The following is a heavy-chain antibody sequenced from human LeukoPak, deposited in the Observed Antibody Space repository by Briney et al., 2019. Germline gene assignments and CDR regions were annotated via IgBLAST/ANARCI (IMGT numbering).Heavy chain of an antibody. CDR1: GYTFTSYD. Sequence: ASVKVSCKASGYTFTSYDINWVRQATGQGLEWMGWMNPNSGNTGYAQKFQGRVTMTRNTSISTAYMELSSLRSEDTAVYYCARYYYGSGSDDHYYGMDVWGQGTTVTVSS. CDR2: MNPNSGNT. V-gene: IGHV1-8*01. D-gene: IGHD3-10*01. J-gene: IGHJ6*02. CDR3: ARYYYGSGSDDHYYGMDV.